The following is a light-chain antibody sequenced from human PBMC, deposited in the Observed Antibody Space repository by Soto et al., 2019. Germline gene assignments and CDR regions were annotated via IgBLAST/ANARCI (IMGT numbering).Light chain of an antibody. Sequence: QSALTQPASVSGSPGQSITISCTGTSSDVGGYNYVSWYQQHPGKAPKLMIYEVSNRPSGVSNRFSGSKSGNTAYLTIPGLQDEDEDDYYCSSYTSSSTPYVFGTGTKVTVL. CDR2: EVS. V-gene: IGLV2-14*01. CDR1: SSDVGGYNY. CDR3: SSYTSSSTPYV. J-gene: IGLJ1*01.